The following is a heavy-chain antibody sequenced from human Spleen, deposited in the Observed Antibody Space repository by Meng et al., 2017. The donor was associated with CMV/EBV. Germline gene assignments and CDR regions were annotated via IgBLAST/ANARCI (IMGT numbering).Heavy chain of an antibody. CDR2: INPNSGGT. CDR1: GYTFTGYY. J-gene: IGHJ5*02. D-gene: IGHD2-2*01. Sequence: ASVKVSCKASGYTFTGYYIHWVRQAPGQGLEWMGWINPNSGGTNYAQKFQGRVTMTRDTSISTAYMELSRLRSEDTAVYYCARVGINAMGGPDWFDPWGQGTLVTVSS. V-gene: IGHV1-2*02. CDR3: ARVGINAMGGPDWFDP.